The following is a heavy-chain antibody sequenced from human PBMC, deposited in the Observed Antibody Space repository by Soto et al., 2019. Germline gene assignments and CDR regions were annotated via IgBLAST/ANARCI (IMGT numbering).Heavy chain of an antibody. CDR3: ARDEVPAANWCDT. J-gene: IGHJ5*02. D-gene: IGHD2-2*01. V-gene: IGHV1-18*01. CDR1: GYTFINYG. CDR2: ISGYNGNT. Sequence: ASVKVSCKASGYTFINYGITWVRQAPGQGLEWMGWISGYNGNTKHAQKVQGRVTMTTDTSTSTAYMELRSLRSDDTAVYYCARDEVPAANWCDTWGQGTLVTVSS.